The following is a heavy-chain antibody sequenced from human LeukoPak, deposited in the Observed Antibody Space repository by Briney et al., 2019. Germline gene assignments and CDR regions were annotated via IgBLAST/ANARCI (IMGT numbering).Heavy chain of an antibody. Sequence: SQTLSLTCAISGDSVSSKSAAWNWIRQSPSRGLEWLGRTYNRSKWYREYAVSVKSRMTINPDTSKNQFSLQLSSVTPEDTALYFCVRSSGSLDYWGQGTLVTVSS. CDR1: GDSVSSKSAA. CDR2: TYNRSKWYR. V-gene: IGHV6-1*01. CDR3: VRSSGSLDY. J-gene: IGHJ4*02. D-gene: IGHD1-26*01.